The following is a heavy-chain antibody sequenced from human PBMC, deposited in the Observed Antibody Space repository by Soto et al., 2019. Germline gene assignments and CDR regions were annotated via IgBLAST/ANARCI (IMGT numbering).Heavy chain of an antibody. Sequence: PSETLSLTCPFSGFSISSGGYYWSWIRQHPGKGLEWIGYIYYSGSTYYNPSLKSRVTISVGTSKNQFSLKLSSVTAADTAVYYCARHYYDSSGNDWGQGTLVTVSS. CDR1: GFSISSGGYY. CDR3: ARHYYDSSGND. J-gene: IGHJ4*02. V-gene: IGHV4-31*03. D-gene: IGHD3-22*01. CDR2: IYYSGST.